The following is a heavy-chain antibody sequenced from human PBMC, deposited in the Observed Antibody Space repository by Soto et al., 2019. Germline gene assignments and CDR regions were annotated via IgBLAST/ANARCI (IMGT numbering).Heavy chain of an antibody. V-gene: IGHV4-31*03. D-gene: IGHD2-15*01. Sequence: QVQLQESGPGLVKPSQTLSLTCTVSGGSISSGGYYWSWIRQHPGKGLEWIGYIYYGGSTYYNPSLKSRVTISVDTSKNQFSLKLSSVTAADTAVYYCARDHPGVAAGGDAFDIWGQGTMVTVSS. J-gene: IGHJ3*02. CDR3: ARDHPGVAAGGDAFDI. CDR2: IYYGGST. CDR1: GGSISSGGYY.